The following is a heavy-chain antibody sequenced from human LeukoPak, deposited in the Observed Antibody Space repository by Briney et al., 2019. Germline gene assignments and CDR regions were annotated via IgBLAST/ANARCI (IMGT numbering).Heavy chain of an antibody. D-gene: IGHD2-15*01. CDR2: ISYDGSNK. CDR1: GFTFSSYA. J-gene: IGHJ6*02. CDR3: ARTAPGYCSGGSCYVSYYYYGMDV. V-gene: IGHV3-30-3*01. Sequence: GRSLRLSCAASGFTFSSYAMHWVRQAPGKGLEWVAVISYDGSNKYYADSVKGRFTISRDNSKNTLYLQMNSLRAEDTAVYYCARTAPGYCSGGSCYVSYYYYGMDVWGQGTTVTVSS.